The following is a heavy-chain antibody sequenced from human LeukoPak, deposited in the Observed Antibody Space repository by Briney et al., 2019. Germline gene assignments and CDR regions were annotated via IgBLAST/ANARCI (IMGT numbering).Heavy chain of an antibody. D-gene: IGHD3-22*01. CDR2: INSDGSST. Sequence: GGSLRLSCAASGFTFSSYWMHWVRQAPGKGLVWVSRINSDGSSTSYADSVKGRFTISRDNAKNTLYLQMNSLRAEDTAVYYCAIYYDSSGPTDYWGQGTLVTVSS. CDR3: AIYYDSSGPTDY. J-gene: IGHJ4*02. CDR1: GFTFSSYW. V-gene: IGHV3-74*01.